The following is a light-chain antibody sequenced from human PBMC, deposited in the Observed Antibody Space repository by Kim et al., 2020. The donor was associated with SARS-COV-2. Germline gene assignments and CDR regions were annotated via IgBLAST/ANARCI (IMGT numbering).Light chain of an antibody. CDR2: GNS. J-gene: IGLJ1*01. CDR1: TPSIGAGDD. CDR3: QSYDSSLSGSYV. Sequence: ISFAGSTPSIGAGDDLHWYPHHPGTAPKLLIYGNSTRPSGVPDRFSGSKSGTAASLAITGLQAEDEADYYCQSYDSSLSGSYVFGTGTKVTVL. V-gene: IGLV1-40*01.